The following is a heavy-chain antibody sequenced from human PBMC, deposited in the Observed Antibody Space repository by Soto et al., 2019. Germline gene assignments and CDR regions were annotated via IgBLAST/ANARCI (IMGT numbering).Heavy chain of an antibody. Sequence: EVQLVESGGGLVQPGGSLRLSCAASGFTFSSYWMHWVRQAPGKGLVWVSRINSDGSSTSYADSVKGRFTISRDNAKNTLYLQMNSLRAEVTALYDRARDHGNYPTLDYWGQGTLVTVSS. CDR3: ARDHGNYPTLDY. V-gene: IGHV3-74*01. CDR2: INSDGSST. D-gene: IGHD4-17*01. J-gene: IGHJ4*02. CDR1: GFTFSSYW.